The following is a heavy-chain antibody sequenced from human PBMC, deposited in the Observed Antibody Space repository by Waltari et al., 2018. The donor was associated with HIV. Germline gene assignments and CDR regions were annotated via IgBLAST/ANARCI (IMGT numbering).Heavy chain of an antibody. CDR2: ISSISSTI. CDR3: APSPIAWELNY. Sequence: EVQLVESGGGLVQPGGSLRLSCAASGFTFSSYSMNWVRQAPGKGLEWVSYISSISSTIYYADSVKGRFTISRDNAKNSLYLQMNSLRAEDTAVYYCAPSPIAWELNYWGQGTLVTVSS. V-gene: IGHV3-48*04. D-gene: IGHD1-26*01. CDR1: GFTFSSYS. J-gene: IGHJ4*02.